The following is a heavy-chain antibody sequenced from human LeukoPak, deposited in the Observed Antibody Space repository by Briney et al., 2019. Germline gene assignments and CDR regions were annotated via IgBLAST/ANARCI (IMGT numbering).Heavy chain of an antibody. Sequence: SETLSLTCTVSGGSISSSSYCWGWIRQPPGKGLEWIGSTYYSGSTYYNPSLRSRVTISVDTSKNQFSLKLSSVTAADTAVYYCASHSSSWSPNLLDPWGQGTLVTVSS. J-gene: IGHJ5*02. D-gene: IGHD6-13*01. V-gene: IGHV4-39*07. CDR1: GGSISSSSYC. CDR2: TYYSGST. CDR3: ASHSSSWSPNLLDP.